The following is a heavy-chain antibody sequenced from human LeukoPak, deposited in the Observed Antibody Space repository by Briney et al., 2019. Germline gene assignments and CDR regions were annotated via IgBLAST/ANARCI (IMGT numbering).Heavy chain of an antibody. CDR3: TKDHISCVGAGCLLHED. J-gene: IGHJ4*02. CDR2: VSGSGGTT. Sequence: GGSLRLSCVASGFSFNRFAMSWVRHAPGKRLEWVSSVSGSGGTTWHAESVKGRFTISKGNSKSTMFLQLNSLRAEDTAVYYCTKDHISCVGAGCLLHEDWGQGTLVTVSS. CDR1: GFSFNRFA. V-gene: IGHV3-23*01. D-gene: IGHD3-9*01.